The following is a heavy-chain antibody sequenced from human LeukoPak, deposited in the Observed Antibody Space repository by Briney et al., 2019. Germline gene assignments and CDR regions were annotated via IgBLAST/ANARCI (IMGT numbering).Heavy chain of an antibody. CDR3: ARWGTSSYRTSDY. J-gene: IGHJ4*02. CDR1: GYSFTSYW. CDR2: IYPSDSGT. V-gene: IGHV5-51*01. Sequence: GESLKISCKGSGYSFTSYWIGWVRQMPGKGLEWMGIIYPSDSGTRYSPSSQGQVTISADRSISTAYLRWSSLKASDTAMYYCARWGTSSYRTSDYWGQGTLVTVSP. D-gene: IGHD2-2*01.